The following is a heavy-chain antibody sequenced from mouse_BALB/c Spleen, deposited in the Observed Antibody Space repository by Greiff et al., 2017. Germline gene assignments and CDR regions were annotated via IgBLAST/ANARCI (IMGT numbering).Heavy chain of an antibody. Sequence: EVKLMESGGGLVKPGGSLKLSCAASGFTFSSYAMSWVRQTPEKRLEWVASISSGGSTYYPDSVKGRFTISRDNARNILYLQMSSLRSEDTAMYYCARSYDYYFDYWGQGTTLTVSS. J-gene: IGHJ2*01. D-gene: IGHD2-4*01. CDR2: ISSGGST. V-gene: IGHV5-6-5*01. CDR1: GFTFSSYA. CDR3: ARSYDYYFDY.